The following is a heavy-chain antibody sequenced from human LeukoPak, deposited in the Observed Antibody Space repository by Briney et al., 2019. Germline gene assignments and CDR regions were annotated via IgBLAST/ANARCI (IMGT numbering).Heavy chain of an antibody. CDR3: ARGSGLFTSSGYFATPDY. CDR2: INPNSGGT. V-gene: IGHV1-2*02. J-gene: IGHJ4*02. Sequence: ASVKVSCKASGYTFTGYYMHWVRQAPGQGLEWMGWINPNSGGTNYAQKLQGRVTMTTDTSTSTAHMELRSLRSDDTAVYYCARGSGLFTSSGYFATPDYWGQGTLVTVPS. CDR1: GYTFTGYY. D-gene: IGHD3-22*01.